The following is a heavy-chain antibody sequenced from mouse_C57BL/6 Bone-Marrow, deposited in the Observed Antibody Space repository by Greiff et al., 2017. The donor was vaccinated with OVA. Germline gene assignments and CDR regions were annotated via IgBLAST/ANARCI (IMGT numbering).Heavy chain of an antibody. CDR3: ARDGWLLPFDY. J-gene: IGHJ2*01. CDR2: IYPGDGDT. D-gene: IGHD2-3*01. V-gene: IGHV1-82*01. Sequence: QVQLQQSGPELVKPGASVKISCKASGYAFSSSWMNWVKQRPGKGLEWIGRIYPGDGDTNYNGKFKGKATLTADKSSSTAYMQLSSLTSEDSAVYFCARDGWLLPFDYWGQGTTLTVSS. CDR1: GYAFSSSW.